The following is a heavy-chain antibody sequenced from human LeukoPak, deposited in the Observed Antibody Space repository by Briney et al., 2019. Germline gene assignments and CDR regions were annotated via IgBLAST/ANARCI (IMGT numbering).Heavy chain of an antibody. D-gene: IGHD2-15*01. CDR1: GFTVSSNY. J-gene: IGHJ4*02. CDR3: ARGCSGGSCYSALDY. V-gene: IGHV3-53*05. CDR2: IYSSDNT. Sequence: GGSLRLSCAASGFTVSSNYMSWVRQAPGKGLEWVSLIYSSDNTYYADSVKGRFTISRDISKNTLSLQMKSLRPDDTAVYYCARGCSGGSCYSALDYWGQGTLVTVSS.